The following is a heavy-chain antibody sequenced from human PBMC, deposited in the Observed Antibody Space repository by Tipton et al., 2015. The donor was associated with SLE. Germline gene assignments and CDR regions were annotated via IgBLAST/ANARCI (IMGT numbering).Heavy chain of an antibody. J-gene: IGHJ4*02. CDR1: GGSIRSSSYY. D-gene: IGHD5-18*01. CDR2: IYYGGST. Sequence: TLSLTCTVSGGSIRSSSYYWGWIRQPPGKGLEWIGSIYYGGSTYFNPSLKSRVTISVDTSKNQFSLKLSSVTAADTAVYYCARDGEYSYGSFDYWGQGTLGTVSS. CDR3: ARDGEYSYGSFDY. V-gene: IGHV4-39*07.